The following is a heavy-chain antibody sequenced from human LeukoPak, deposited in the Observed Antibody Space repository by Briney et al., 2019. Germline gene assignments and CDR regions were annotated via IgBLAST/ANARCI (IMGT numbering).Heavy chain of an antibody. CDR2: IYATGST. CDR1: GVSISSYY. CDR3: ARHGSVRSPLGP. J-gene: IGHJ5*02. V-gene: IGHV4-4*09. D-gene: IGHD3-10*01. Sequence: SETLSLPYTVSGVSISSYYWSWLRQPPGKGLEWIGYIYATGSTNYNPSLKSRVTISVDTSKNQFSLNLRSVTAADTAVYYCARHGSVRSPLGPWGQGTLVTVSS.